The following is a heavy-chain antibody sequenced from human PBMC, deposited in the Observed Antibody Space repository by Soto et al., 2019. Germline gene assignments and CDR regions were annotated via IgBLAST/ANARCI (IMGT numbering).Heavy chain of an antibody. CDR2: INPNSGGT. CDR1: GYTFTGYY. Sequence: GASVKVSCKASGYTFTGYYIHWVRQAPGQGLELMGWINPNSGGTNYALKFQGRVTMTRDTSITTAYMELSRLGSDDTAVYYCARVPPAEGDWFDPWGQGALVTVYS. J-gene: IGHJ5*02. V-gene: IGHV1-2*02. CDR3: ARVPPAEGDWFDP.